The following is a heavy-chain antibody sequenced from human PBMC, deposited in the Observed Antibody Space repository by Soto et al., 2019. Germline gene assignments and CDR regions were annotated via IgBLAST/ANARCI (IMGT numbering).Heavy chain of an antibody. CDR3: ARGNYDYVWGSYRYEYYLDY. V-gene: IGHV4-34*01. J-gene: IGHJ4*02. Sequence: SETLSLTCAVYGGSFSGYYWSWIRQLPGKGLEWIGEINHSGSTNYNPSLKSRVTISVDTSKNQFSLKLSSVTAADTAVYYCARGNYDYVWGSYRYEYYLDYWGQGTLVIVSS. D-gene: IGHD3-16*02. CDR1: GGSFSGYY. CDR2: INHSGST.